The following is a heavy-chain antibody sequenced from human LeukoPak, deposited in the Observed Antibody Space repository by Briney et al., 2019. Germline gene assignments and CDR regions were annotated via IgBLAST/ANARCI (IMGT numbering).Heavy chain of an antibody. CDR2: INDSGTT. CDR3: ARGQRGFSSGWYSYRDNYCDY. Sequence: SETLSHICAVYGGSFDGYYWTWIRQPPGKGLDWIGEINDSGTTNYNPSLKSRVTISVDPSKNQFSLNLHSVTAADTAVYYCARGQRGFSSGWYSYRDNYCDYWGQGIPVTVSS. V-gene: IGHV4-34*01. D-gene: IGHD6-19*01. CDR1: GGSFDGYY. J-gene: IGHJ4*02.